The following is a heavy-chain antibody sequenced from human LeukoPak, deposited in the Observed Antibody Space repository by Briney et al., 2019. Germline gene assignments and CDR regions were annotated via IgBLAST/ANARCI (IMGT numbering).Heavy chain of an antibody. J-gene: IGHJ4*02. CDR1: GGSISSYY. CDR2: IYYSGST. V-gene: IGHV4-59*01. D-gene: IGHD3-22*01. CDR3: ARSRGMIVVVIYDY. Sequence: PSETLSLTCTVSGGSISSYYWSWIRQPPGKGLEWIGYIYYSGSTNYNPSLKSRVTISVDTSKNQFSLKLSSVTAADTAVYYCARSRGMIVVVIYDYWGQGTLVTVSS.